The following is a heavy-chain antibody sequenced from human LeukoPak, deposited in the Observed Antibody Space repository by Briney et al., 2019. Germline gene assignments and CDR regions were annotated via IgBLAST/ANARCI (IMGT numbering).Heavy chain of an antibody. Sequence: GGSLRLSCAASGFTFNIYTMNWVRQAPGKGLEWVSFISSSDSYIYYADSVKGRFTISRDNAKNSLYLQMNSLRVEDTAVYYCARAQTPRNPFDYWGQGTLVTVSS. CDR2: ISSSDSYI. J-gene: IGHJ4*02. D-gene: IGHD1-14*01. CDR1: GFTFNIYT. V-gene: IGHV3-21*01. CDR3: ARAQTPRNPFDY.